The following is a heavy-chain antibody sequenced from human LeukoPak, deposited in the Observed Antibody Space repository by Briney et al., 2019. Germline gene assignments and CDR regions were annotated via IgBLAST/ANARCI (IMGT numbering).Heavy chain of an antibody. CDR1: GGSISSGGYY. CDR2: IYYSGSA. V-gene: IGHV4-31*03. D-gene: IGHD3-16*01. J-gene: IGHJ3*01. CDR3: ARVSAGSVILDP. Sequence: SQTLSLTCTVSGGSISSGGYYWSWIRQLPGKGLEWIGYIYYSGSAYYNPSLKSRVSISVDTSKNQFSLKLSSVSAADTAVFYCARVSAGSVILDPWGQGTMVTVSS.